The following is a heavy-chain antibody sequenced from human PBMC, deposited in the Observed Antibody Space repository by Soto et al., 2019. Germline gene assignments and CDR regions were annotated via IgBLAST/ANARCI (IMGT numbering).Heavy chain of an antibody. J-gene: IGHJ5*02. CDR3: ARDTSRSSPLLPNNWFDP. CDR2: ISAYNGNT. Sequence: QVQLVQSGAEVKKLGASVKVSCKASGYTFTSYGISWVRQAPGQGLEWMGWISAYNGNTNYAQKLQGRVTMTTDTSTITAYMELRSLRSDVTAVYYCARDTSRSSPLLPNNWFDPWGQGTLVTVSS. CDR1: GYTFTSYG. V-gene: IGHV1-18*01. D-gene: IGHD6-13*01.